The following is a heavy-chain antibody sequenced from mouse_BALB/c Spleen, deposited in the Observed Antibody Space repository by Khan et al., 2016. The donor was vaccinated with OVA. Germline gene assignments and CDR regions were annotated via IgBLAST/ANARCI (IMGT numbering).Heavy chain of an antibody. CDR3: ARSFYYSGSTFYYFDF. Sequence: EVQLQESGPGLMKPPQSLSLTCTVTGYSITSDYAWNWIRQFPGNKLEWMGYISYSGYTSYNPSLKSRISVTRDTSKNQFFLQLNSVTTEDTATYFCARSFYYSGSTFYYFDFWGQGTTLTVSS. J-gene: IGHJ2*01. CDR1: GYSITSDYA. V-gene: IGHV3-2*02. D-gene: IGHD1-1*01. CDR2: ISYSGYT.